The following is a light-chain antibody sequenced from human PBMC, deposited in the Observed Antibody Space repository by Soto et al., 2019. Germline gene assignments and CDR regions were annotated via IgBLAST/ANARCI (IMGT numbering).Light chain of an antibody. V-gene: IGKV1-27*01. Sequence: DIQMTQSPSSLSASVGDRVTITCRASQGIGNYLAWVQQKPGKVPKLLIYAASTLQSGIPSRFRGSGSGTDFTLTISSLEPEDVATYYCQKYDSAPQTFGQGTKVGIK. J-gene: IGKJ1*01. CDR3: QKYDSAPQT. CDR2: AAS. CDR1: QGIGNY.